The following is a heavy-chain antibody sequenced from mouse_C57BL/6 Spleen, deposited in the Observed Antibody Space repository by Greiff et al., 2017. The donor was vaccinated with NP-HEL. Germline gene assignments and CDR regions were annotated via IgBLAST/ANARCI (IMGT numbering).Heavy chain of an antibody. CDR3: ARIGFYYGNYLYYFDY. V-gene: IGHV8-8*01. J-gene: IGHJ2*01. Sequence: QVTLKECGPGILQPSQTLSLTCSFSGFSLSTFGMGVGWIRQPSGKGLEWLAHIWWDDDKYYNPALKSRLTISKDTSKNQVFLKIANVDTADTATYYCARIGFYYGNYLYYFDYWGQGTTLTVSS. CDR1: GFSLSTFGMG. CDR2: IWWDDDK. D-gene: IGHD2-1*01.